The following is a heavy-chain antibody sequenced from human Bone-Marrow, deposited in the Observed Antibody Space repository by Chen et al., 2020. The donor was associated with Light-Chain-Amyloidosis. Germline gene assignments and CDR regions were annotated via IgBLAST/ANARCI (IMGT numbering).Heavy chain of an antibody. J-gene: IGHJ4*02. CDR1: GFTFGRYA. CDR3: ARGSVNGWLDS. Sequence: QVQRVESGGGVVQPGRSLRLSCAASGFTFGRYAMTCVRQAPGKGLEWVAVTVFDGSNSYYADSVTGRFTISRDNSANNLYLQMNSRRAEDTAVYYCARGSVNGWLDSWGQGTLVTVSS. V-gene: IGHV3-30*01. D-gene: IGHD6-19*01. CDR2: TVFDGSNS.